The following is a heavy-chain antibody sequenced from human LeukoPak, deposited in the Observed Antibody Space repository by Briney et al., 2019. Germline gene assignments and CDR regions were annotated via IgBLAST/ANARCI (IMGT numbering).Heavy chain of an antibody. V-gene: IGHV3-15*01. CDR2: IKSKTDGGTT. Sequence: GGSLRLSCAASGFTFSNAWMSWVRQAPGKGREGVGRIKSKTDGGTTDYAAPVKGRFTISRDDSKNTLYLQMTSLKTEDTAVYYCTTESYYYDSSGLHYFDCWGQGTLVTVSS. D-gene: IGHD3-22*01. CDR3: TTESYYYDSSGLHYFDC. J-gene: IGHJ4*02. CDR1: GFTFSNAW.